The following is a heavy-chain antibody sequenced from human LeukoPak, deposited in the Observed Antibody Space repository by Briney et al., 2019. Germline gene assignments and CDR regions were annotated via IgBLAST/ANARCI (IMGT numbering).Heavy chain of an antibody. CDR3: AKAGWTWHFDY. CDR2: ISDNGDST. Sequence: GGSLRLSCAASGFTFSSYAMSWVRQAPGKGLEWVSTISDNGDSTKYADSVKGRFTMSRDSSKNTLYLQMTSLRAEDTAAYYCAKAGWTWHFDYWGQGTLVTVSS. V-gene: IGHV3-23*01. CDR1: GFTFSSYA. J-gene: IGHJ4*02. D-gene: IGHD3/OR15-3a*01.